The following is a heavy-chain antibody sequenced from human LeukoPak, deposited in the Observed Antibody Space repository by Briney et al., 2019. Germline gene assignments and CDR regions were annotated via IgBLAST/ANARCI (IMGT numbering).Heavy chain of an antibody. CDR3: ARGNTYYDFWSGYRPDAFDI. V-gene: IGHV1-69*05. CDR1: GGTFSSYA. D-gene: IGHD3-3*01. J-gene: IGHJ3*02. Sequence: SVKVSCKASGGTFSSYAISWVRQAPGQGLEWMGGIIPIFGTANYAQKFQGRVTITTDESTSTAYMELSSLRSEDTAVYYCARGNTYYDFWSGYRPDAFDIWGQGTMVTVSS. CDR2: IIPIFGTA.